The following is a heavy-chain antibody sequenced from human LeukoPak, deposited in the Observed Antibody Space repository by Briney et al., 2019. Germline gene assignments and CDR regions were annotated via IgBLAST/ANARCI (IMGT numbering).Heavy chain of an antibody. CDR3: AKPPDCSGGSCYYYGMDV. V-gene: IGHV3-23*01. CDR1: GFTFSNYG. CDR2: ISATGGST. Sequence: GGSLRLSCAASGFTFSNYGMSWVRQAPGKGLEWVSAISATGGSTYYADSVKGRFITSRDNSKNTLYLQMNSLRAEDTAVYYCAKPPDCSGGSCYYYGMDVWGQGTTVTVSS. D-gene: IGHD2-15*01. J-gene: IGHJ6*02.